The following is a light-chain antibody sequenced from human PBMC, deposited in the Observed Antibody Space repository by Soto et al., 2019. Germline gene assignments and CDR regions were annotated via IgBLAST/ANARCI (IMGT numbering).Light chain of an antibody. CDR2: LGS. Sequence: DLLVTQPPLSLSVTPGKPGSISRATRESFLHANGTNYLHWYLQKPGLSPQLVIYLGSNRASGVPDRFSGSGSGTDFTLKIGRVEAEDVAIYYCMQALQTPTTVGQGTKVDIK. CDR1: ESFLHANGTNY. CDR3: MQALQTPTT. J-gene: IGKJ1*01. V-gene: IGKV2-28*01.